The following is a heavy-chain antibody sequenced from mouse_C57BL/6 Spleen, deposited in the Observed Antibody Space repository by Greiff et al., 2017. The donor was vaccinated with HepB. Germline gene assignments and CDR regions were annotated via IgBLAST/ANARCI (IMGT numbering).Heavy chain of an antibody. Sequence: QVQLQQPGAELVKPGASVKLSCKASGYTFTSYWMHWVKQRPGQGLEWIGMIHPNSGSTNYNEKFKSKATLTVDKSSSTAYMQLSSLTSEDSAVYYCERPRGDYDLDYWGKGTTLTVSS. CDR3: ERPRGDYDLDY. CDR2: IHPNSGST. D-gene: IGHD2-4*01. J-gene: IGHJ2*01. CDR1: GYTFTSYW. V-gene: IGHV1-64*01.